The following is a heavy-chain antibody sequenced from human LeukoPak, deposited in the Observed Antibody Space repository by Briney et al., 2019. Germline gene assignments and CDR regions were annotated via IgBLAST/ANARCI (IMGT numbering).Heavy chain of an antibody. D-gene: IGHD2-15*01. CDR2: IYTSGST. J-gene: IGHJ5*02. Sequence: SETLSLTCTVSVGSISSGSYYGGWIRQPAGTGLEWIGRIYTSGSTNYNPSLKSRVTISVDTSKNQFSLRLSSVTAADTAVYYCARVVAALLDNWFDPWGQGTLVTVSS. V-gene: IGHV4-61*02. CDR3: ARVVAALLDNWFDP. CDR1: VGSISSGSYY.